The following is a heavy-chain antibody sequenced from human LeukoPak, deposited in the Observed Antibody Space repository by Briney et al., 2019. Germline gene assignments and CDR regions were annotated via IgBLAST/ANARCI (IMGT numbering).Heavy chain of an antibody. CDR2: ISGTGGST. CDR3: AKDRSDNSTWYLGDY. D-gene: IGHD6-13*01. CDR1: GFTFDDYA. J-gene: IGHJ4*02. V-gene: IGHV3-23*01. Sequence: GRSLRLSCAASGFTFDDYAMHWVRQAPGKGLEWVSAISGTGGSTYYADSVKGRFTISRDNSKNTLYLQMNSLRAEDTAIYYCAKDRSDNSTWYLGDYWGQGTLVAVSS.